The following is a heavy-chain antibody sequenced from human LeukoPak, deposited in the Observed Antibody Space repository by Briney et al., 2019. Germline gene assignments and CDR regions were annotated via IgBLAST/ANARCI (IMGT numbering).Heavy chain of an antibody. CDR2: TSYDGSNK. J-gene: IGHJ4*02. D-gene: IGHD6-19*01. CDR3: AKDRADSSVFDY. CDR1: GFTFSSYG. V-gene: IGHV3-30*18. Sequence: GGSLRLSCAASGFTFSSYGMHWVRQAPGKGLEWVAVTSYDGSNKYYADSVKGRFTISRDNSKNTLYLQMNSLRAEDTAVYYCAKDRADSSVFDYWGQGTLVTVSS.